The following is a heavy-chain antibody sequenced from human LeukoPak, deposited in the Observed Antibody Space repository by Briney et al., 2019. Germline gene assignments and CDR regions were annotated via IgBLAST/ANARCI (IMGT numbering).Heavy chain of an antibody. Sequence: PGGSLRLSCAASGFTFSSYGMHWVRQAPGKGRGGGAVISYDGSNKYYADSVKGRFTISRDNSKNTLYLQMNSLRAEDTAVYYCAKDLTMVRGYGFDYWGQGTLVTVSS. J-gene: IGHJ4*02. CDR2: ISYDGSNK. D-gene: IGHD3-10*01. CDR1: GFTFSSYG. V-gene: IGHV3-30*18. CDR3: AKDLTMVRGYGFDY.